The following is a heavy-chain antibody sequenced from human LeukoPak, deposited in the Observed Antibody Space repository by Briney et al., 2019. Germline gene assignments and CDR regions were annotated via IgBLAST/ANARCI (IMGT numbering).Heavy chain of an antibody. V-gene: IGHV1-2*02. D-gene: IGHD5-24*01. J-gene: IGHJ4*02. CDR1: GYTFNAYY. CDR2: INPNSGGS. CDR3: AGDGYNSLRFFDY. Sequence: GASVKVSCKTSGYTFNAYYMHWVRQAPGQGLEWMGWINPNSGGSNYAQKFQGRVTMTSDTSINTAYMELSRLISDDTAVYYCAGDGYNSLRFFDYWGQGTLVTVSS.